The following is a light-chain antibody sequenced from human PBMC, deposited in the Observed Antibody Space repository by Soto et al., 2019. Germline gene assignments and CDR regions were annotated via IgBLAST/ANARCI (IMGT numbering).Light chain of an antibody. Sequence: EIVLTQSPGTLSLSPGKRATLSCRASHSAGTYLAWYQQKPDQAPRLLLYGASTRATGIPDRVSGSGSGTDFTLAISRLVPEDSAVYYCQQYGTSPLTFGGGTKVEI. J-gene: IGKJ4*01. V-gene: IGKV3-20*01. CDR2: GAS. CDR1: HSAGTY. CDR3: QQYGTSPLT.